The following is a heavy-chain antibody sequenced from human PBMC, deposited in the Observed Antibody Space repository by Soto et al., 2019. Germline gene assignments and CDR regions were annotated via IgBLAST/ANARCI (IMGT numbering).Heavy chain of an antibody. CDR3: AKDLDIVVVVSATPFDY. D-gene: IGHD2-8*02. CDR1: GFTFSSYG. Sequence: GGSLRLSCAASGFTFSSYGLHWVRQAPGKGLEWVAVISYDGSNKYYADSVKGRFTISRDNSKNTLSLQMNSLRAEDTAVYYCAKDLDIVVVVSATPFDYWGQGTLVTVSS. J-gene: IGHJ4*02. V-gene: IGHV3-30*18. CDR2: ISYDGSNK.